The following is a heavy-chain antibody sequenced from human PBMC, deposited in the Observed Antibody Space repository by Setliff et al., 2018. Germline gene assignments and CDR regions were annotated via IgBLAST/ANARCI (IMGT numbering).Heavy chain of an antibody. Sequence: PSETLSLTCAVSGFSISSGYYWGWIRQPPGKGLEWIVNIHHSGKAYYNPSLKSRVTISVDTSKNQFSLNLRSVTAADTAVYYCARARNVAARLFDSWGQGTLVTVSS. CDR3: ARARNVAARLFDS. D-gene: IGHD6-6*01. J-gene: IGHJ4*02. CDR2: IHHSGKA. V-gene: IGHV4-38-2*01. CDR1: GFSISSGYY.